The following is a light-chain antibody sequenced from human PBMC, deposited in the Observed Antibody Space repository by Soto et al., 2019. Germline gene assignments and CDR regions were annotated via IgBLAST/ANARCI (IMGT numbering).Light chain of an antibody. V-gene: IGLV2-8*01. CDR2: DVN. CDR1: SRDVGAYIF. Sequence: QSVLTQPPSASGSPGQSVTISCTGTSRDVGAYIFVSWYQQHPGKAPKLMVYDVNRRPPGVPDRFFGSKSGNTASLTVSGLQAEDEADYYCVSFAGGTYVFGNGTKVNVL. J-gene: IGLJ1*01. CDR3: VSFAGGTYV.